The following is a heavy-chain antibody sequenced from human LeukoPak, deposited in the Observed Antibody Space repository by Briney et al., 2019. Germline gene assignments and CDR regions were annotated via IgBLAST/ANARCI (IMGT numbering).Heavy chain of an antibody. D-gene: IGHD3-3*01. CDR3: AKGGEALRFLEWLFGY. Sequence: GGSLRLSCAASGFTFSSYAMHWVRQAPGKGLEWVAVISYDGSNKYYADSVKGRFTISRDNSKNTLYLQMNSLRAEDTAVYYCAKGGEALRFLEWLFGYWGQGTLVTVSS. CDR1: GFTFSSYA. J-gene: IGHJ4*02. V-gene: IGHV3-30-3*01. CDR2: ISYDGSNK.